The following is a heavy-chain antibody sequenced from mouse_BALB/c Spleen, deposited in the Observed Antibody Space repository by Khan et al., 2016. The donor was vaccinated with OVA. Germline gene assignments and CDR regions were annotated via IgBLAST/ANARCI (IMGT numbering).Heavy chain of an antibody. Sequence: VQLQQSGTVLARPGASVKMSCKASGYRFTSYWMHWVKQRPGQGLEWIGAIYPGNSDANYNQKFKGKAKLTAVTSASTAYMELSSLTNEDSAVYYCTRFPDMPGDALDYWGQGTSVTVSS. V-gene: IGHV1-5*01. J-gene: IGHJ4*01. CDR3: TRFPDMPGDALDY. CDR2: IYPGNSDA. CDR1: GYRFTSYW.